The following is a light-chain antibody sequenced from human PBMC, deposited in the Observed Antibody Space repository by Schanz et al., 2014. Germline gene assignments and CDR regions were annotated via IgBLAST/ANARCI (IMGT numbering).Light chain of an antibody. Sequence: DIQMTQSPATLSASVGDRVSITCRANQTISVWLAWIQLKPGKAPKSLIHKASSLESGVPSRFSGSGSATEFTLTINSLQPDDFATYYCQHETFGQGTKLEIK. CDR2: KAS. V-gene: IGKV1-5*03. CDR3: QHET. CDR1: QTISVW. J-gene: IGKJ2*01.